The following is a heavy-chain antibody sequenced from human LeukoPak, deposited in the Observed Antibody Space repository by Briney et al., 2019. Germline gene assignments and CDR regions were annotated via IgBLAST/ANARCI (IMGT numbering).Heavy chain of an antibody. J-gene: IGHJ5*02. CDR3: AKGFVVVVSATQSSWFDP. D-gene: IGHD2-15*01. CDR2: ISSSGDYK. Sequence: TGGSLRLSCAASGFTFSSYSMNWVRQAPGKGLEWVSSISSSGDYKYYADSVKGRFTISRDNSKNTLYLQMNSLRAEDTAVYYCAKGFVVVVSATQSSWFDPWGQGTLVTISS. V-gene: IGHV3-21*04. CDR1: GFTFSSYS.